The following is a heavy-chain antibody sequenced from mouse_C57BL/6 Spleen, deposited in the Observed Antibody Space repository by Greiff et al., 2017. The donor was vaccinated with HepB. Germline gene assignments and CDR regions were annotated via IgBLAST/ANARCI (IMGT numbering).Heavy chain of an antibody. CDR1: GYTFTSYW. D-gene: IGHD4-1*01. V-gene: IGHV1-50*01. J-gene: IGHJ2*01. CDR3: ARVKLVDY. CDR2: IDPSDSYT. Sequence: QVQLQQPGAELVKPGASVKLSCKASGYTFTSYWMQWVKQRPGQGLEWIGEIDPSDSYTNYNQKFKGKATLTVDTSSSTAYLQLSSLTSEDSAVYYCARVKLVDYWGQGTTLTVSS.